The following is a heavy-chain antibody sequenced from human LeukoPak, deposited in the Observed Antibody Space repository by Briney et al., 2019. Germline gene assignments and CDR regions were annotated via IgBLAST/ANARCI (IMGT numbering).Heavy chain of an antibody. Sequence: GSVEVSCKASGYTFTNYGISWVRQAPGQGLEWMGWISAYDGNTNYAQKFQGRVTMTTDTSTSTAYMELRSLRSDDTAVYYCARGLGYYDSSGSDYWGQGTLVAVSS. J-gene: IGHJ4*02. D-gene: IGHD3-22*01. CDR3: ARGLGYYDSSGSDY. V-gene: IGHV1-18*01. CDR1: GYTFTNYG. CDR2: ISAYDGNT.